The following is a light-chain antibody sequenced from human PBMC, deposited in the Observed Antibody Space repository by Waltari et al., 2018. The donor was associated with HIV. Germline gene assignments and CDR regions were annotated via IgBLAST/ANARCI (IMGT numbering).Light chain of an antibody. CDR1: SNNVGHHG. CDR2: RNS. V-gene: IGLV10-54*01. Sequence: QAGLTQPPSLSEDLRQNVTITCTGNSNNVGHHGTVWLKQHRGRPPKVIFFRNSVRPPGIPDRISAYRSGNTASLTTIGLQSEDEADYYCSAWDITLSAWVFGGWTQVTV. J-gene: IGLJ3*02. CDR3: SAWDITLSAWV.